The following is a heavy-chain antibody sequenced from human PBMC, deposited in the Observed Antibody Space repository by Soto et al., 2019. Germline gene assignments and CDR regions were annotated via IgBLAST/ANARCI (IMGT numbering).Heavy chain of an antibody. CDR1: GYSFTSYW. J-gene: IGHJ6*02. CDR2: IYPGDSDT. Sequence: ASVKVSCKASGYSFTSYWIGWVRQMPGKGLEWMGIIYPGDSDTRYSPSFQGQVTISADKSISTAYLQWSSLKASDTAMYYCARHLQSGSYYYYYGMDVWGQGTTVTVSS. V-gene: IGHV5-51*01. D-gene: IGHD1-26*01. CDR3: ARHLQSGSYYYYYGMDV.